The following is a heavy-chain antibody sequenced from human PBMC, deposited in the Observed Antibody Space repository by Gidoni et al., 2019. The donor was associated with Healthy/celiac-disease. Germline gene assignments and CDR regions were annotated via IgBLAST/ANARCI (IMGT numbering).Heavy chain of an antibody. J-gene: IGHJ6*03. CDR1: GYTFTSSA. D-gene: IGHD3-10*01. CDR3: ASNYYGSGSYFYYYYMDV. Sequence: QVQLVQSGAEVKKPGASVKVSCKASGYTFTSSAMHWVRQAPGQRLEWMGWSNAGNGNTKYSQKFQGRVTITRDTSASTAYMELSSLRSEDTAVYYCASNYYGSGSYFYYYYMDVWGKGTTVTVSS. V-gene: IGHV1-3*01. CDR2: SNAGNGNT.